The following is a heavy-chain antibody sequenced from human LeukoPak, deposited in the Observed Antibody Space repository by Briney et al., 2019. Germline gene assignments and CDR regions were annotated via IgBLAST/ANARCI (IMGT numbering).Heavy chain of an antibody. D-gene: IGHD2-2*02. J-gene: IGHJ4*02. Sequence: PGGSLRLSCAASGFTFSSYWMSWVRQAPGKGLEWVANIKQDGSEKYYVDSVKGRFTISRDNAKNSLYLQMNSLKTEDTAVYYCTRGDCSSTSCYKEGDYWGQGTLVTVSS. V-gene: IGHV3-7*03. CDR1: GFTFSSYW. CDR3: TRGDCSSTSCYKEGDY. CDR2: IKQDGSEK.